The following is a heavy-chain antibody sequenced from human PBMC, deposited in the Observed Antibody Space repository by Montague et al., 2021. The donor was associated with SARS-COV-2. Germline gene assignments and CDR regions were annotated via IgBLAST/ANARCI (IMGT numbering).Heavy chain of an antibody. CDR3: ARGGLAGGNYDIWSFSYTSPLAY. CDR2: ISHRGST. Sequence: SETLSLTCAVYGGSFSAYSWSWIRQSPGKGLEWIGEISHRGSTTYMSSLKSRVTMSVDTSKNQFSLKMSSVTAADTAIYYCARGGLAGGNYDIWSFSYTSPLAYRGHGTQVTVSS. D-gene: IGHD3-3*01. V-gene: IGHV4-34*01. J-gene: IGHJ4*01. CDR1: GGSFSAYS.